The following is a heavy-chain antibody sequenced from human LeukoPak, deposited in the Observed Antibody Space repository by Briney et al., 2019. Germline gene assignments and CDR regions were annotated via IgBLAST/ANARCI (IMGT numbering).Heavy chain of an antibody. CDR3: AKDSGSYRTSFYYFDY. D-gene: IGHD1-26*01. V-gene: IGHV3-21*01. J-gene: IGHJ4*02. CDR1: GFTFSSYS. Sequence: GGSLRLSCAASGFTFSSYSMNWVRQAPGKGLEWVSSISSSSSYIYYADSVKGRFTISRDNAKNSLYLQMNSLRAEDTAVYYCAKDSGSYRTSFYYFDYWGQGTLVTVSS. CDR2: ISSSSSYI.